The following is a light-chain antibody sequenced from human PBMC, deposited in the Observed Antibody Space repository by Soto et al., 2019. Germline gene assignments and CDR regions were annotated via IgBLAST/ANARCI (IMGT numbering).Light chain of an antibody. V-gene: IGKV1D-12*01. J-gene: IGKJ4*01. CDR1: QGITTY. Sequence: DIQMTQSPSSVSAYVGDRVTITCRASQGITTYLAWYQQKPGSAPNLLIYGASSLQSGVPSRFSGSGSGTDFTLTISSLQPDDSATYYCQQANSPPLTFGGGTKVEIK. CDR2: GAS. CDR3: QQANSPPLT.